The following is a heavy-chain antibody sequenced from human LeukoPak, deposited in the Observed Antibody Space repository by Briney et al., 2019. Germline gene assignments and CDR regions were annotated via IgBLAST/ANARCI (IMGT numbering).Heavy chain of an antibody. CDR1: GGTFSSYT. Sequence: ASVKVSCKASGGTFSSYTISWVRQAPGQGLEWMGRIIPIIGIANYAQKFQGRVTITADKSTSTAYMELSSLRSEDTAVYYCARDPKNYYGSGDYWGQGTLVTVSS. D-gene: IGHD3-10*01. V-gene: IGHV1-69*04. CDR3: ARDPKNYYGSGDY. J-gene: IGHJ4*02. CDR2: IIPIIGIA.